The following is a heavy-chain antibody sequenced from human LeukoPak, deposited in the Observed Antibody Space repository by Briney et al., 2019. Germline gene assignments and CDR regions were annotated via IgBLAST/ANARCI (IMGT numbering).Heavy chain of an antibody. D-gene: IGHD3-10*01. CDR1: GFTFSSYS. CDR2: ISSSSSYI. J-gene: IGHJ4*02. V-gene: IGHV3-21*01. Sequence: GGSLRLSCAASGFTFSSYSMNWVRQAPGKGLEWVSSISSSSSYIYYADSVKGRFTISRDNAKNSLYLQMNSLRAEDAAVYYCARDRTEWFGRSSIDYWGQGTLVTVSS. CDR3: ARDRTEWFGRSSIDY.